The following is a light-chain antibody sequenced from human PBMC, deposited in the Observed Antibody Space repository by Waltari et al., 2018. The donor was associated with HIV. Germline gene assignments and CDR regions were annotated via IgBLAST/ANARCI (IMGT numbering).Light chain of an antibody. V-gene: IGLV2-14*01. J-gene: IGLJ2*01. CDR2: EVT. CDR1: LLHGYDY. CDR3: TSYISGTTPV. Sequence: QSVLAQPASASGPPRQSVSPACLLHGYDYVSLYQRHPGKAPKFIIYEVTNRPSGLSNRFSGSKSGNTATLTISGLQPEDEADYFCTSYISGTTPVFGRGTRVTVL.